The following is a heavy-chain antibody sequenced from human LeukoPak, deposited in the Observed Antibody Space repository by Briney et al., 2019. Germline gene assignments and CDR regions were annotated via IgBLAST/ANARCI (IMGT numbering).Heavy chain of an antibody. Sequence: PSETLSLTCTVSGGSISSSSYYWGWIRQPPGKGLEWIGSIYYSGSTYYNPSLKSRVTISVDTSKNQFSLNLSSVTAADTAVYYCARDRYSSEWGYFDLWGRGTLVTVSS. CDR1: GGSISSSSYY. CDR2: IYYSGST. D-gene: IGHD6-19*01. CDR3: ARDRYSSEWGYFDL. V-gene: IGHV4-39*07. J-gene: IGHJ2*01.